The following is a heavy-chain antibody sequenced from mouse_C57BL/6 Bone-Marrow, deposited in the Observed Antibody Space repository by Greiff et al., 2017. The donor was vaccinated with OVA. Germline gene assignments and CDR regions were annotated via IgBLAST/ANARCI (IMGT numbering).Heavy chain of an antibody. J-gene: IGHJ1*03. Sequence: VQLQQPGTELVKPGASVKLSCKASGYTFTSYWMHWVKQRPGQGLEWIGNINPSNGGTNYNEKFKSKATLTVDKSSSTAYMQLSSLTSEDSAVYYCARLGYSNGNWYFDVWGTGTTVTVSS. D-gene: IGHD2-5*01. CDR1: GYTFTSYW. CDR3: ARLGYSNGNWYFDV. V-gene: IGHV1-53*01. CDR2: INPSNGGT.